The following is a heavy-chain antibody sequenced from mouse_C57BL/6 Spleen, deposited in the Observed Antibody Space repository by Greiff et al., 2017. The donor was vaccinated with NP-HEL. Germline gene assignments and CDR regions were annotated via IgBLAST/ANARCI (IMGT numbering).Heavy chain of an antibody. CDR1: GFTFSDYG. V-gene: IGHV5-17*01. Sequence: DVKLVESGGGLVKPGGSLKLSCAASGFTFSDYGMHWVRQAPEKGLEWVAYISSGSSTIYYADTVKGRFTISRDNAKNTLFLQMTSLRSEDTAMYYCARGITTVVATDFDYWGQGTTLTVSS. CDR3: ARGITTVVATDFDY. D-gene: IGHD1-1*01. CDR2: ISSGSSTI. J-gene: IGHJ2*01.